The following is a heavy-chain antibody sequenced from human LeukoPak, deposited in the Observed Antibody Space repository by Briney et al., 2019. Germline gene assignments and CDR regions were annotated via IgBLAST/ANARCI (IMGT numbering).Heavy chain of an antibody. CDR3: ARLSRTGTTSWYAFDI. J-gene: IGHJ3*02. Sequence: ESLKISCKGSGYSFTSYWIGWVRQMPGKGLEWMGIIYPGDSDTRYSPSFQGQVTISADKSISTAYLQWSSLKASDTAMYYCARLSRTGTTSWYAFDIWGQGTMVTVSS. D-gene: IGHD1-7*01. CDR2: IYPGDSDT. CDR1: GYSFTSYW. V-gene: IGHV5-51*01.